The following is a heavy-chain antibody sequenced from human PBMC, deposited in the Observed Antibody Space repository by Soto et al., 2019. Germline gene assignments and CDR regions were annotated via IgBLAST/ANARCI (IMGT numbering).Heavy chain of an antibody. CDR2: IYYTGTT. Sequence: PSETLSLTCTVSGGSIRDYYWGWIRQSPGKGLEWIGYIYYTGTTKYNPSLQSRVTISVDSSKNQFSLKVDSVTAADTAVYYCARLGGYYQAFDSWGQGTLVTVSS. D-gene: IGHD3-22*01. CDR1: GGSIRDYY. CDR3: ARLGGYYQAFDS. J-gene: IGHJ4*02. V-gene: IGHV4-59*08.